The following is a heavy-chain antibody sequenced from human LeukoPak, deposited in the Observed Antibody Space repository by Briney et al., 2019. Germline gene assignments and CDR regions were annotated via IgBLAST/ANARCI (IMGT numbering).Heavy chain of an antibody. CDR1: GGSISSYY. CDR3: ARVVAPYHYGMDV. CDR2: IYYSGST. V-gene: IGHV4-59*01. Sequence: SSETLSLTCTVSGGSISSYYWSWIRQPPGKGLEWIGYIYYSGSTNYNPSLKSRVTISVDTSKNQFSLKLSSVTAADTAVYYCARVVAPYHYGMDVWGQGTTVTVSS. J-gene: IGHJ6*02. D-gene: IGHD2-15*01.